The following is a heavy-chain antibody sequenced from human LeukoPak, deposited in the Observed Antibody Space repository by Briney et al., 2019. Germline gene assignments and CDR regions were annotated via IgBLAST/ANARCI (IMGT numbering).Heavy chain of an antibody. J-gene: IGHJ4*02. Sequence: GESLKISCKGSGYSFTSYWIGWVRQMPGKGLEWMGIIYPGDSDTRYSPSFQGQVTISADKSISTAYLQWSSLKASDTAIYYCPRQPPIAVLGNVNYWARGPRAPASP. CDR3: PRQPPIAVLGNVNY. D-gene: IGHD6-19*01. CDR2: IYPGDSDT. CDR1: GYSFTSYW. V-gene: IGHV5-51*01.